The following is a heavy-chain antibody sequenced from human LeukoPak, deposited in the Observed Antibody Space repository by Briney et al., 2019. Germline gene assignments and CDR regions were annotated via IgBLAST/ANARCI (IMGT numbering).Heavy chain of an antibody. CDR3: ARERYNWNDVDAFDI. V-gene: IGHV3-21*01. Sequence: GVSLRLSCAASGFTFSSYSMQWVRQAPGKGREWVSSNSSSSSYIYYADSVKGRFTISRDNAKNSLYLQMNSLRAEDTAVYYCARERYNWNDVDAFDIWGQGTMVTVSS. CDR2: NSSSSSYI. CDR1: GFTFSSYS. D-gene: IGHD1-1*01. J-gene: IGHJ3*02.